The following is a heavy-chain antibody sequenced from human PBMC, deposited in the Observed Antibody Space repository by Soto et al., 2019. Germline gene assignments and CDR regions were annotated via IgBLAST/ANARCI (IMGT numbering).Heavy chain of an antibody. J-gene: IGHJ1*01. CDR3: ASADIVVVVAATLAEYFQH. Sequence: GGSLRLSCAASGFTFSSYAMSWVRQAPGKGLEWVSAISGSGGSTYYADSVKGRFTISRDNSKNTLYLQMNSLRAEDTAVYYCASADIVVVVAATLAEYFQHWGQGTLVTVSS. D-gene: IGHD2-15*01. V-gene: IGHV3-23*01. CDR2: ISGSGGST. CDR1: GFTFSSYA.